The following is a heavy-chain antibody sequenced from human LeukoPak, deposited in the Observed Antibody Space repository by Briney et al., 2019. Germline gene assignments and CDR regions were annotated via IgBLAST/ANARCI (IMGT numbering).Heavy chain of an antibody. Sequence: GGSLRLSCAAFGFTFSSYDMNWVRQAPGKGLEWVSYISSSASTMSYADSVKGRFTISRDNAKNSLFLQMDRLRAEDTAVYYCVRGRERVAATNNWFDPWGQGTLVTVSS. CDR2: ISSSASTM. D-gene: IGHD2-15*01. CDR3: VRGRERVAATNNWFDP. J-gene: IGHJ5*02. CDR1: GFTFSSYD. V-gene: IGHV3-48*03.